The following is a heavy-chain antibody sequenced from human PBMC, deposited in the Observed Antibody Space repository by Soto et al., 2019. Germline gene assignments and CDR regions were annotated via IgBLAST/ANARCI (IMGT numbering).Heavy chain of an antibody. V-gene: IGHV1-18*01. CDR2: ISAYNGNT. J-gene: IGHJ4*02. CDR3: ARDEGYYYDSRGSDY. Sequence: QVQLVQSGAEVKKPGASVKVSCKASGYTFTSYGISWVRQAPGQGLEWMGWISAYNGNTNYAQKLQGRVTMTPDTSTSTACMELRSLRTDDTAVYYCARDEGYYYDSRGSDYWGQGTLVTVSS. CDR1: GYTFTSYG. D-gene: IGHD3-22*01.